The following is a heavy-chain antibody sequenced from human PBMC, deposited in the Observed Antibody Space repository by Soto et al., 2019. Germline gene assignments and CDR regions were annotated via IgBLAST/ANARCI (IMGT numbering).Heavy chain of an antibody. D-gene: IGHD2-2*01. Sequence: QVQLQQWGAGLLKPSETLSLTCAVYGGSFSGYYWSWIRQPPGKGLEWIGEINHSGSTNYNPSLKSRVTISVETSKNQFSLKLSSVTAADTAVYYCARRARVFPPRVVPAASAWFDPWGQGTLVTVSS. CDR3: ARRARVFPPRVVPAASAWFDP. CDR1: GGSFSGYY. V-gene: IGHV4-34*01. J-gene: IGHJ5*02. CDR2: INHSGST.